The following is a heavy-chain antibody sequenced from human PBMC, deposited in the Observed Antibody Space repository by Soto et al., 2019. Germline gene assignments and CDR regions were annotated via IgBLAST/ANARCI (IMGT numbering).Heavy chain of an antibody. CDR2: IYHSGST. V-gene: IGHV4-30-2*01. Sequence: SETLSLTCAVSGGSISSGGYSWSWIRQPPGKGLEWIGYIYHSGSTYYNPSLKSRVTISVDRSKNQFSLKLSSVTAADTAVYYCAREEEFGRYLDYWGQGTLVTVSS. CDR3: AREEEFGRYLDY. CDR1: GGSISSGGYS. J-gene: IGHJ4*02. D-gene: IGHD3-10*01.